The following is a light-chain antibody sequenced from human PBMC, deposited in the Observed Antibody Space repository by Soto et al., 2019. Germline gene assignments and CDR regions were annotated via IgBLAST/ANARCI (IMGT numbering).Light chain of an antibody. J-gene: IGKJ1*01. CDR2: TAS. CDR1: QTIIRY. V-gene: IGKV1-39*01. Sequence: DIQMPQSPSSLSASLGDRVTITSRASQTIIRYLNWYQQESGKAPKLLISTASSLRSGVPSRFNGSRSGTDFTLTISSLQTEDFATYYCQQGYSTPWTFGQGTKVDIK. CDR3: QQGYSTPWT.